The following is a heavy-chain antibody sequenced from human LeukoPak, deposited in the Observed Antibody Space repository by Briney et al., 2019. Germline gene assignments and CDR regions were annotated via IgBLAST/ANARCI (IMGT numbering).Heavy chain of an antibody. V-gene: IGHV4-38-2*02. CDR3: ARASYSYDINGWVPFDY. Sequence: SETLSLTCTVSGYSISSGYYWVWIRQTPGKGLEWIGSIYRSGSTNYNPSLKSRVTISVDTSKNQFSLKVNSVTAADTALYYCARASYSYDINGWVPFDYWGQGTLVTVSS. CDR2: IYRSGST. CDR1: GYSISSGYY. D-gene: IGHD3-22*01. J-gene: IGHJ4*02.